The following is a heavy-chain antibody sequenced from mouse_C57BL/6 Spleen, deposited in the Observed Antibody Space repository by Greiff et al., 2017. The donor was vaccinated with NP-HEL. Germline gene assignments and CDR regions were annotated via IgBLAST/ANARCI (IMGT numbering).Heavy chain of an antibody. D-gene: IGHD2-5*01. CDR2: INYDGSST. V-gene: IGHV5-16*01. CDR1: GFTFSDYY. Sequence: EVKLMESEGGLVQPGSSMKLSCTASGFTFSDYYMAWVRQVPEKGLEWVANINYDGSSTYYLDSLKSRFIISRDNAKNILYLQMSSLKSEDTATYYCAREDSNYDAMDYWGQGTSVTVSS. J-gene: IGHJ4*01. CDR3: AREDSNYDAMDY.